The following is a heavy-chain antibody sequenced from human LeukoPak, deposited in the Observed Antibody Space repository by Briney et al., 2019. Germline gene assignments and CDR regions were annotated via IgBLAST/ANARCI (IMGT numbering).Heavy chain of an antibody. CDR1: GFTFDDYA. V-gene: IGHV3-9*01. CDR2: ISWSSGTI. Sequence: GRSLRLSCAASGFTFDDYAMHWVRQAPGKGLEWVSGISWSSGTIGYADSVKGRFTISRDNAKNSLYLQMNSLRAEDTALYYCAKGTSSSWYYFDYWGQGTLVTVSS. CDR3: AKGTSSSWYYFDY. D-gene: IGHD6-13*01. J-gene: IGHJ4*02.